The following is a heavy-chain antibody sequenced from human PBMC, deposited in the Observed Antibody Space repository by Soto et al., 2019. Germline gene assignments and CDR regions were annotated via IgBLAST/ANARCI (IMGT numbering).Heavy chain of an antibody. J-gene: IGHJ5*02. CDR3: ARVVRSSGFWFDP. D-gene: IGHD3-22*01. CDR1: GGSISSGDYY. Sequence: PSETLSLTCTVSGGSISSGDYYWSWTRQPPGKGLEWIGYIYYSGSTYYNPSLKSRVTISVDTSKNQFSLKLSSVTATDTAVYYCARVVRSSGFWFDPWGQGTLVTVSS. CDR2: IYYSGST. V-gene: IGHV4-30-4*01.